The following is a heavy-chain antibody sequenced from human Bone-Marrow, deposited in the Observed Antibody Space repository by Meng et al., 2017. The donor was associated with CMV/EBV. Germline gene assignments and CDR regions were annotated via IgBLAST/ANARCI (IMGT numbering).Heavy chain of an antibody. CDR3: ARDQGYYYYGMDF. J-gene: IGHJ6*02. Sequence: GESLKISCAASGFTFTNHALHWVRQAPGKGLEWLAVISYDGSQTYYADSVKGRFTISRDTSRNTLSLQMNSLRGNDTAVYFCARDQGYYYYGMDFWGRGTTVTASS. CDR2: ISYDGSQT. V-gene: IGHV3-30*04. CDR1: GFTFTNHA.